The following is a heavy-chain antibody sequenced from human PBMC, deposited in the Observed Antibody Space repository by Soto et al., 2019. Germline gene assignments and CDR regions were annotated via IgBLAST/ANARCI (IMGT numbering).Heavy chain of an antibody. V-gene: IGHV2-5*01. J-gene: IGHJ6*02. D-gene: IGHD6-6*01. CDR1: GFSLSTSGVG. Sequence: QITLKESGPTLVKPTQTLTLTCTFSGFSLSTSGVGVGGIRQPPGKALEWLALIYWNDDKRYSPSLKSRLTIHKGTSKDPVVLTMTNMDPVDTATYYCAHSIAARPWGYYYGGMDVWGQGTTVTVSS. CDR2: IYWNDDK. CDR3: AHSIAARPWGYYYGGMDV.